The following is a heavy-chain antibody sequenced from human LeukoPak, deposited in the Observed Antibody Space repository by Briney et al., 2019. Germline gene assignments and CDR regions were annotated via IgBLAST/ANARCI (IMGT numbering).Heavy chain of an antibody. D-gene: IGHD2-2*02. Sequence: ASVKVSCKACGGTFSSYAISWVRQAPGQGLEWMGRIIPILGIANYAQKFQGRVTITADKSTSTAYMELSSLRSEDTAVYYCAAYSCDTTTCYTGGFDYWGQGTLVTVSS. CDR3: AAYSCDTTTCYTGGFDY. CDR2: IIPILGIA. CDR1: GGTFSSYA. V-gene: IGHV1-69*04. J-gene: IGHJ4*02.